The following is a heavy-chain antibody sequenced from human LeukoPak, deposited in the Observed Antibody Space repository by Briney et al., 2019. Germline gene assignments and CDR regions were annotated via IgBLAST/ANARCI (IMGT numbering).Heavy chain of an antibody. J-gene: IGHJ4*02. D-gene: IGHD1-14*01. CDR3: TRGFDHAKSGY. V-gene: IGHV4-39*01. Sequence: SETLSLTCTVSGGXISSYYCSWIRQPPGKGLEWLGMIHFSGTIYNNPSLMSRVTISVDTSKNQFSLKLTSVTAADTAVYYCTRGFDHAKSGYWGQGTLVTVSS. CDR2: IHFSGTI. CDR1: GGXISSYY.